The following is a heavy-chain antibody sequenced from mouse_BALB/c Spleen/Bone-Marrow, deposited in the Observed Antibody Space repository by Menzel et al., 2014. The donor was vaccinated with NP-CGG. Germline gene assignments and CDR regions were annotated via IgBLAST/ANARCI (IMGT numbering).Heavy chain of an antibody. J-gene: IGHJ4*01. CDR3: ARQLGLRWAMDY. CDR1: GFTFSSYT. V-gene: IGHV5-12-2*01. CDR2: ISNGGGST. Sequence: EVKLMESGGGLVQPGGSLKLSCAASGFTFSSYTVSWVRQTPEKRLEWVAYISNGGGSTYYPDTVKGRFTISRDNAKNTLYLQMSSLKSEHTAMYYCARQLGLRWAMDYWGQGTSVTVSS. D-gene: IGHD3-1*01.